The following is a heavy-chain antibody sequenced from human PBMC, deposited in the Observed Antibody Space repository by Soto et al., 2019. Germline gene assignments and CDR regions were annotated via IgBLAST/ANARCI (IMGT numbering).Heavy chain of an antibody. D-gene: IGHD3-10*01. V-gene: IGHV4-39*01. J-gene: IGHJ4*02. CDR2: IYYSGST. CDR3: ASPITMVRARGQFDY. Sequence: SETLSLTCTVSGGSISSSSYYWGWIRQPPGKGLEWIGSIYYSGSTYYNPSLKSRVTISVDTSKNQFSLKLSSVTAADTAVYYCASPITMVRARGQFDYWGQGTLVTVSS. CDR1: GGSISSSSYY.